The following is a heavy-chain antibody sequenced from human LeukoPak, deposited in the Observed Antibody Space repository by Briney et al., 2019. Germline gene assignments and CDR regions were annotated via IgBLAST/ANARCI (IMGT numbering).Heavy chain of an antibody. CDR3: VRAIAAARDY. D-gene: IGHD6-13*01. CDR1: GFTFSSYW. CDR2: INMDGFSI. Sequence: PGGSLRLSCAASGFTFSSYWMYWVRQAPGKGLVWASRINMDGFSISYADSVKGRFTISRDNAKNTLYLQMNSLRAEDTAVYYCVRAIAAARDYWGQGTLVTVSS. J-gene: IGHJ4*02. V-gene: IGHV3-74*01.